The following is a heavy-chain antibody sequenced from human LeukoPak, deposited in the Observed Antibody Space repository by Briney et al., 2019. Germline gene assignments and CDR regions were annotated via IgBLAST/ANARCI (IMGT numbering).Heavy chain of an antibody. CDR3: ARVRYSSTWFDP. Sequence: ASVKVSCKASGYTFTGYYMHWVRQAPGQGLEWMGWINPNSGGTNYAQKFQGRVTMTRDTSISTAYMELSRPRSDDTAVYYCARVRYSSTWFDPWGQGTLVTVSS. CDR2: INPNSGGT. D-gene: IGHD6-13*01. V-gene: IGHV1-2*02. J-gene: IGHJ5*02. CDR1: GYTFTGYY.